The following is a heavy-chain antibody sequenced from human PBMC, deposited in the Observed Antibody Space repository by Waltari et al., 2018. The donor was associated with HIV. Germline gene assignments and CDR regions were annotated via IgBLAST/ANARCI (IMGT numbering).Heavy chain of an antibody. CDR1: GYTFTNHD. D-gene: IGHD3-16*01. Sequence: QVQLVQSGAEVKKPGASVKVSCRTSGYTFTNHDINWVRQAAGQGLEWMGWVNPNSGNTGFAQNFQGRVTMTRNSSISTAYMELRSLKSEDTALYYCARSLTSRPGYGGVMAFWGQGSLVTVSS. J-gene: IGHJ4*02. V-gene: IGHV1-8*01. CDR3: ARSLTSRPGYGGVMAF. CDR2: VNPNSGNT.